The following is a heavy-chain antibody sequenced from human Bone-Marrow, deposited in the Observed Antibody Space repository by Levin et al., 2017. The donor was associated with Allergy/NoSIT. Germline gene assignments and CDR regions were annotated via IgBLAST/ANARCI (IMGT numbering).Heavy chain of an antibody. D-gene: IGHD3-9*01. J-gene: IGHJ6*02. V-gene: IGHV1-8*01. Sequence: ASVKVSCKASGYTFTSYDINWVRQATGQGLEWMGWMNPNSGNTGYAQKFQGRVTMTRNTSISTAYMELSSLRSEDTAVYYCARGKYKLTGYPYDYYYYGMDVWGQGTTVTVSS. CDR1: GYTFTSYD. CDR3: ARGKYKLTGYPYDYYYYGMDV. CDR2: MNPNSGNT.